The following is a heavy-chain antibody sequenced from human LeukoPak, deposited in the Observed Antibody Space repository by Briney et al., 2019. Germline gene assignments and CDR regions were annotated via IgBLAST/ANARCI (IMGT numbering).Heavy chain of an antibody. D-gene: IGHD1-26*01. CDR2: IKQDGSEE. CDR1: GFTFSSYW. V-gene: IGHV3-7*01. J-gene: IGHJ4*02. CDR3: ARDGALKEVDY. Sequence: GGSLRLSCAASGFTFSSYWMSWVRQAPGKGLEWVAIIKQDGSEEYYVDSVKGRFTISRDNAKNSLYLQMNSLRAEDTAVYYCARDGALKEVDYWGQGTLVTVSS.